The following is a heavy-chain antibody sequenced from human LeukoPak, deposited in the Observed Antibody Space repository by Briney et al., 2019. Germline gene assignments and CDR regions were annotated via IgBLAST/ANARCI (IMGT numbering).Heavy chain of an antibody. Sequence: PSETLSLTCTVSGGSISSSSYYWGWIRQPPGEGLEWIGSIYYSGSTYYNPSLKSRVTISVDTSKNQFSLKLSSVTAAETAVYYCARLIGAAARPHYMDVWGKGTTVTVSS. CDR1: GGSISSSSYY. D-gene: IGHD6-13*01. V-gene: IGHV4-39*07. CDR3: ARLIGAAARPHYMDV. J-gene: IGHJ6*03. CDR2: IYYSGST.